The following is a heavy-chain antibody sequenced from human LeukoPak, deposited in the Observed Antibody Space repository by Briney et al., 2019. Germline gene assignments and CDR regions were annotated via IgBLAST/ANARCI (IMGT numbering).Heavy chain of an antibody. Sequence: GGSLRLSCAASGLSVSNYYMNWVRLAPGKGLEWVSVIFDGDTTYYADSVKGRFTISRDNSKNTVYLQMNSLKTEDTAVYHCAGDWNGDYCFEHWGQGILVTVSS. CDR2: IFDGDTT. V-gene: IGHV3-66*02. CDR3: AGDWNGDYCFEH. D-gene: IGHD1-1*01. CDR1: GLSVSNYY. J-gene: IGHJ4*02.